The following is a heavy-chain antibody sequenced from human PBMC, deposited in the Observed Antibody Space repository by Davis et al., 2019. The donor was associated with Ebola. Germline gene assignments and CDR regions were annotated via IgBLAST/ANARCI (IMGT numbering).Heavy chain of an antibody. CDR2: IYYSGST. J-gene: IGHJ4*02. CDR3: ARQHYAAWWYFDY. CDR1: GGSISSSSYY. D-gene: IGHD2-15*01. Sequence: MPSETLSLTCTVSGGSISSSSYYWGWIRQPPGKGLEWIGSIYYSGSTYYNPSLKSRVTISVDTSKNQFSLKLSSVTAADTAVYYCARQHYAAWWYFDYWGQGSLVTVSS. V-gene: IGHV4-39*01.